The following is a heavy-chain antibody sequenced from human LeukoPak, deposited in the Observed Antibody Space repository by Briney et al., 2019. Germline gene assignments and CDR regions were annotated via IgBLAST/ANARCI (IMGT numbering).Heavy chain of an antibody. V-gene: IGHV3-30-3*01. D-gene: IGHD4-23*01. Sequence: GGSLRLSCAASGFTFSSYAMHWVRQAPGKGLEWVAVISYDGSNKYYADSVKGRFTISRDNSKNTLYLQMSSLRAEDTAVYYCASHYGGNSGYWGQGTLVTVSS. CDR2: ISYDGSNK. CDR3: ASHYGGNSGY. CDR1: GFTFSSYA. J-gene: IGHJ4*02.